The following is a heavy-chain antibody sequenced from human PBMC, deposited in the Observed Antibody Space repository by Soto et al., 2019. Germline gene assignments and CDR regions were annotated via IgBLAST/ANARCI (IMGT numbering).Heavy chain of an antibody. CDR3: AREWANSSGYPFDL. D-gene: IGHD3-22*01. J-gene: IGHJ5*02. V-gene: IGHV1-69*06. CDR1: GGNFNSFS. CDR2: IIPVFGTP. Sequence: QLVQSGAEVRKPGSSLKVSCKASGGNFNSFSVSLVRQAPGQGLEWMGNIIPVFGTPTYAQTFQGRVTISADISTSTVSLQLSSLTFEDTAVYYCAREWANSSGYPFDLWGHGTLVAVSS.